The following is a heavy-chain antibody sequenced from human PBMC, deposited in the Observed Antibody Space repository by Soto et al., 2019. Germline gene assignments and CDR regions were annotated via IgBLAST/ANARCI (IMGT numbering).Heavy chain of an antibody. CDR2: ISYDGSNN. Sequence: LRLSCAASGFTFSSYGMHWVRQAPGKGLEWAAVISYDGSNNQYADSVKGRFTISRDNSKNTLFLQMSSLRAEDTAVYYCAKVVGAAATFEYWGQGTLITVSS. CDR3: AKVVGAAATFEY. D-gene: IGHD6-13*01. V-gene: IGHV3-30*18. J-gene: IGHJ4*02. CDR1: GFTFSSYG.